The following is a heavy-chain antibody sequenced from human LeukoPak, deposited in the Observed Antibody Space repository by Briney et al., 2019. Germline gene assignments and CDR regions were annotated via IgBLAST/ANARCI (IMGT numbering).Heavy chain of an antibody. CDR3: ARDRQSTKYSNRESYYYMDV. CDR2: ISAYNGDT. Sequence: ASVKVSCKASGYTFTNYGISWVRQAPGQGLEWMGWISAYNGDTNYAQKLQGRVTMTTDTSTGTAYMELRSLRSDDTAVYYCARDRQSTKYSNRESYYYMDVWGKGTTVTVSS. CDR1: GYTFTNYG. J-gene: IGHJ6*03. D-gene: IGHD4-11*01. V-gene: IGHV1-18*01.